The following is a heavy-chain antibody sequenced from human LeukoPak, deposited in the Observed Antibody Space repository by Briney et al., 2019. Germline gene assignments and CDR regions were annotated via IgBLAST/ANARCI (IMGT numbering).Heavy chain of an antibody. D-gene: IGHD6-25*01. V-gene: IGHV1-18*04. Sequence: ASVKVSCKASGYIFTGYGISWVRQAPGQGLEWMRSISAYNGNTNYAQKLQGRATMTTDTSTSTAYMELRSLRSDDTAVYYCARVVGMSSALRWNYYYYGMDVWGKETTVTVSS. CDR3: ARVVGMSSALRWNYYYYGMDV. CDR1: GYIFTGYG. CDR2: ISAYNGNT. J-gene: IGHJ6*04.